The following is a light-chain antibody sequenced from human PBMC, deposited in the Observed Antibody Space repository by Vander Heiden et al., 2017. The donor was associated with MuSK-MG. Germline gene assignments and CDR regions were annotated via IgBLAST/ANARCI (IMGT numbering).Light chain of an antibody. CDR2: DVT. Sequence: QSALTQPRSVSGSPGQSVTISCTGTSSDVGGYNYVSWYQQHPGKAPKVMIFDVTKRPSGVADRFSGSKSGNTASLTISGLHVEDEADYYCCSYAGSYPHVVFGGGTKLTVL. V-gene: IGLV2-11*01. J-gene: IGLJ2*01. CDR3: CSYAGSYPHVV. CDR1: SSDVGGYNY.